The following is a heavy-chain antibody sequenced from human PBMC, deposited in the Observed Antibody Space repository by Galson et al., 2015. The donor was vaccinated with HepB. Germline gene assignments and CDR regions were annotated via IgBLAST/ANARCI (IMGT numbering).Heavy chain of an antibody. CDR2: IDPSDSYT. J-gene: IGHJ6*03. V-gene: IGHV5-10-1*01. CDR1: GYSFTSYW. D-gene: IGHD6-13*01. Sequence: QSGAEVKKPGESLRISCKGSGYSFTSYWISWVRQMPGKGLEWMGRIDPSDSYTNYSPSFQGHVTISADKSISTAYLQWSSLKASDTAMYYCARLHSGIAAAGTFYYYYMDVWGKGTTVTVPS. CDR3: ARLHSGIAAAGTFYYYYMDV.